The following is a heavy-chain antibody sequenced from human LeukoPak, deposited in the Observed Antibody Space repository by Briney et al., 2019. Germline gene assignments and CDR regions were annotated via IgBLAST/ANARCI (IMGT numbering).Heavy chain of an antibody. CDR1: GFTFSSYG. J-gene: IGHJ4*02. CDR2: ISSSSSTI. D-gene: IGHD2-15*01. CDR3: ARDTYCSGGSCPFDY. Sequence: GGSLRLSCAASGFTFSSYGMNWVRQAPVKGLEWVSYISSSSSTIYYADSVKGRFTISRDNAKNSLYLQINSLRDEDTAVYYCARDTYCSGGSCPFDYWGQGTLVTVSS. V-gene: IGHV3-48*02.